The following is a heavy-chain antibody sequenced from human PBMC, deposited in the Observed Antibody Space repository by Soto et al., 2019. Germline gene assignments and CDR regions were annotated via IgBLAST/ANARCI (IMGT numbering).Heavy chain of an antibody. Sequence: EVPLVESGGGLVKPGGSLRLSCAASGFTFSSYSMNWVRQAPGKGLEWVSSISSSSSYIYYADSMKGRFTISRDNAKHSLYLQMNSLRAEDTAVYYCARGVAPILDWYLDLWGRGTLVTVSS. D-gene: IGHD5-12*01. CDR3: ARGVAPILDWYLDL. CDR1: GFTFSSYS. CDR2: ISSSSSYI. V-gene: IGHV3-21*01. J-gene: IGHJ2*01.